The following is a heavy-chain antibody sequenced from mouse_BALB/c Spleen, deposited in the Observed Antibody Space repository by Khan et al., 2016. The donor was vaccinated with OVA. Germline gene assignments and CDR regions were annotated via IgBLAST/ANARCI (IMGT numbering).Heavy chain of an antibody. Sequence: VQLQESGPGLVAPSQSLSITCTISGFSLTNYGVHWVRQPPGKGLEWLVVIWNDGSTTYYSALKSRLTITKYNFNSQVFLKMNSHQTDDTAIYFCARQPYYHYNIMDYWGQGTSVTVSS. J-gene: IGHJ4*01. D-gene: IGHD2-10*01. CDR1: GFSLTNYG. V-gene: IGHV2-6-1*01. CDR2: IWNDGST. CDR3: ARQPYYHYNIMDY.